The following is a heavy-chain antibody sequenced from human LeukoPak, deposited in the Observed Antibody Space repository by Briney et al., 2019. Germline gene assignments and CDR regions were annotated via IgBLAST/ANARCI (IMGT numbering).Heavy chain of an antibody. CDR3: AKNGDRGAYCSGGTCYPYYYYYMDV. CDR2: ISSSSYI. CDR1: GFTFSSYS. V-gene: IGHV3-21*04. Sequence: GGSLRLSCAASGFTFSSYSMNWVRQAPGKGLEWVSSISSSSYIYYADSVKGRFTISRDNSRNTLYLQMNSLRAEDTAIYYCAKNGDRGAYCSGGTCYPYYYYYMDVWGKGTTVTISS. J-gene: IGHJ6*03. D-gene: IGHD2-15*01.